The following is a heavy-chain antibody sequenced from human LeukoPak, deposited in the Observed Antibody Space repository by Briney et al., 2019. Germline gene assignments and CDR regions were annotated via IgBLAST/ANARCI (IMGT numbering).Heavy chain of an antibody. CDR3: ASPSGASTW. CDR1: GGSIGSNIW. Sequence: PSGTLSLTCAVFGGSIGSNIWWSWVRQPPGKGREWIGEISQSGNTNSNPSLRRRVTISVEKSKKKFSLTLSSVTAADTAVYYCASPSGASTWWGQGTLVTVSS. CDR2: ISQSGNT. V-gene: IGHV4-4*02. D-gene: IGHD5/OR15-5a*01. J-gene: IGHJ4*02.